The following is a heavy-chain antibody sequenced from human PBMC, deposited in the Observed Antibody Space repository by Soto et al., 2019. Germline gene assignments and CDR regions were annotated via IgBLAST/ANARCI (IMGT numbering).Heavy chain of an antibody. Sequence: APVEAVSKASGSPLTTYTINSVLHAPGQKLEWMGWVNPDNGNTKSSQKFQDRVIITRDTSASTAYMDLSSLRSEDTAVYYCARGIATGQLDPWGQGTLVTVSS. CDR1: GSPLTTYT. V-gene: IGHV1-3*01. CDR3: ARGIATGQLDP. CDR2: VNPDNGNT. D-gene: IGHD2-15*01. J-gene: IGHJ5*02.